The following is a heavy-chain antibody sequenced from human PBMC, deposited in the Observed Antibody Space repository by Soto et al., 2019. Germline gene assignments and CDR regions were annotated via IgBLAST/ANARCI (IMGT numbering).Heavy chain of an antibody. D-gene: IGHD2-2*01. Sequence: SETLSLTCTVSGGSISSGDYCWSWIRQPPGKGLEWIGYIYYSGSTYYNPSLKSRVTISVDTSKNQFSLKLSSVTAADTAVYYCARDNQCTSCYPDYYYGMDVWGQGTTVTVSS. J-gene: IGHJ6*02. V-gene: IGHV4-30-4*01. CDR1: GGSISSGDYC. CDR2: IYYSGST. CDR3: ARDNQCTSCYPDYYYGMDV.